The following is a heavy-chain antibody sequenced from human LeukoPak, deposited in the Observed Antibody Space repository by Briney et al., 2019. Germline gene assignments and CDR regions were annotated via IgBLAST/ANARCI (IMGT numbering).Heavy chain of an antibody. CDR3: ATFANWFDP. CDR2: IYYSGST. CDR1: GGSISSSSYY. Sequence: KPSETLSLTCTVSGGSISSSSYYWGWIRQPPGKGLEWIGSIYYSGSTYYNPSLKSRVTISVDTSKNQFSLKLSSVTAADTAVYYCATFANWFDPWGQGTLVTVSS. J-gene: IGHJ5*02. V-gene: IGHV4-39*01.